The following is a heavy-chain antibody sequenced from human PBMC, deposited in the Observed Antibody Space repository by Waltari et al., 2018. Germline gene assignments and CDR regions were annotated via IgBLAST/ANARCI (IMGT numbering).Heavy chain of an antibody. CDR2: IYYSGST. V-gene: IGHV4-39*07. D-gene: IGHD6-13*01. Sequence: QLQLQESGPGLVKPLETLSLTCTVSGGSISSSSYYWGWIRQPPGKGLEWIGSIYYSGSTYYNPSLKSRVTISVDTSKNQFSLKLSSVTAADTAVYYCARRRETGIAAAGPYFDYWGQGTLVTVSS. CDR3: ARRRETGIAAAGPYFDY. CDR1: GGSISSSSYY. J-gene: IGHJ4*02.